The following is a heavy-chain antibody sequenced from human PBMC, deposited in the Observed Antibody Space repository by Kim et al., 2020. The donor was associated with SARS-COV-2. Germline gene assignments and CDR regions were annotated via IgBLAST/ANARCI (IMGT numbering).Heavy chain of an antibody. V-gene: IGHV4-34*01. J-gene: IGHJ6*02. CDR1: GGSFSGYY. CDR2: INHSGST. Sequence: SETLSLTCAVYGGSFSGYYWSWIRQPPGKGLEWIGEINHSGSTNYNPSLKSRVTISVDTSKNQFSLKLSSVTAADTAVYYCARDRGPAASYYYYYGMDVWGQGTTVTVSS. CDR3: ARDRGPAASYYYYYGMDV. D-gene: IGHD2-2*01.